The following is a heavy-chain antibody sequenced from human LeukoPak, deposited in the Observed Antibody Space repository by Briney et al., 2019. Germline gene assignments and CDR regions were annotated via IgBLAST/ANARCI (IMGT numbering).Heavy chain of an antibody. D-gene: IGHD6-13*01. J-gene: IGHJ4*02. CDR1: GFTFSDYY. CDR2: ISSGGSTI. Sequence: GGSLRLSCAVSGFTFSDYYMSWIRQAPGKGLEWVSYISSGGSTISHADSVKGRFTISRDNAENSLYLQMNSLRAEDTAVYYCARREAAGRCFDYWGQGILVTVSS. CDR3: ARREAAGRCFDY. V-gene: IGHV3-11*01.